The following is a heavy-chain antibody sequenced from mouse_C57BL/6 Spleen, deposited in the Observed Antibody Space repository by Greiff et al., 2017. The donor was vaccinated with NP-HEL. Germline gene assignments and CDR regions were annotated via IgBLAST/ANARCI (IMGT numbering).Heavy chain of an antibody. CDR2: IYPRSGNT. CDR3: ARSPHYYYGSSNRYWYFDV. J-gene: IGHJ1*03. V-gene: IGHV1-81*01. D-gene: IGHD1-1*01. Sequence: QVQLQQSGAELARPGASVKLSCKASGYTFTSYGISWVKQRTGQGLEWIGEIYPRSGNTYYNEKFKGKATLTADKSSSTAYMELRSLTSEDSAVYFCARSPHYYYGSSNRYWYFDVWGTGTTVTVSS. CDR1: GYTFTSYG.